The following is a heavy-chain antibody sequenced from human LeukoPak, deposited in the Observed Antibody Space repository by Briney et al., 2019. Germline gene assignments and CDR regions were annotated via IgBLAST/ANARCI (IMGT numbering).Heavy chain of an antibody. CDR1: GVTFSSYA. CDR2: ISGSGGST. J-gene: IGHJ3*02. CDR3: AKDGSSGFPGGAFDI. D-gene: IGHD6-19*01. V-gene: IGHV3-23*01. Sequence: GGSLRLSCAASGVTFSSYAMSWVRQAPGKGLECVSAISGSGGSTYYADSVKGRFTISRDNSKNTLYLQMNSLRAEDTAVYYCAKDGSSGFPGGAFDIWGQGTMVTVSS.